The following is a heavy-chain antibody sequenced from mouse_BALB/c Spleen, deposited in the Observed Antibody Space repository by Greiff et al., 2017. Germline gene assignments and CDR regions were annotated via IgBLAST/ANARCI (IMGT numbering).Heavy chain of an antibody. CDR3: ARDYGNYGYAMDY. Sequence: EVQLQQSGAELVKPGASVKLSCTASGFNIKDTYMHWVKQRPEQGLEWIGRIDPANGNTKYDPKFQGKATITADTSSNTAYLQLSSLTSEDTAVYYCARDYGNYGYAMDYWGQGTSVTVSS. CDR1: GFNIKDTY. V-gene: IGHV14-3*02. D-gene: IGHD2-1*01. CDR2: IDPANGNT. J-gene: IGHJ4*01.